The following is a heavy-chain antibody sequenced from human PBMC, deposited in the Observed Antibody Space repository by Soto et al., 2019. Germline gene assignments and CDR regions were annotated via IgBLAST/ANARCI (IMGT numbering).Heavy chain of an antibody. CDR2: IKQDGSEK. D-gene: IGHD2-15*01. CDR1: GFTFSSYW. CDR3: ARDSGRLLTKTDDWFDP. Sequence: GGSLRLSCAASGFTFSSYWMSWVRQAPGKGLEWVANIKQDGSEKYYVDSVKGRFTISRDNAKNSLYLQMNCLRAEDTAVYYCARDSGRLLTKTDDWFDPWGQGTLVTVSS. V-gene: IGHV3-7*01. J-gene: IGHJ5*02.